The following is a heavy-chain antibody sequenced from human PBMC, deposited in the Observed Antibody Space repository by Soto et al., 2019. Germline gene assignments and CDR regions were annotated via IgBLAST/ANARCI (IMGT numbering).Heavy chain of an antibody. CDR1: GGTFNTYT. J-gene: IGHJ3*01. CDR2: IIPMVTVT. Sequence: QVHLIQSGAEVKKPGSSVKVSCKAAGGTFNTYTLIWVRQAPGHGLEWMGRIIPMVTVTNSAQKFQGRLTLTADKSTGTAFMEMTSLRSDDTAVSYCSIGSWSAETFDVWGQGTMVTVSS. D-gene: IGHD2-2*01. V-gene: IGHV1-69*02. CDR3: SIGSWSAETFDV.